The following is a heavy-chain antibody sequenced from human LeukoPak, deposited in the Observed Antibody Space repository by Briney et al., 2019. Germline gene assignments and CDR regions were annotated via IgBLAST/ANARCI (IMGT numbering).Heavy chain of an antibody. CDR3: ARDLRRFAAYYFDH. V-gene: IGHV3-30*03. D-gene: IGHD5/OR15-5a*01. Sequence: GGSLRLSCAASGFTFSGYAIHWVRQAPGKGLEWVAVISSDGRDKHHADSVKGRFTISRDNSKNTLYLQTNSLRAEDTAVYYCARDLRRFAAYYFDHWGQGTLVTVSS. CDR2: ISSDGRDK. CDR1: GFTFSGYA. J-gene: IGHJ4*02.